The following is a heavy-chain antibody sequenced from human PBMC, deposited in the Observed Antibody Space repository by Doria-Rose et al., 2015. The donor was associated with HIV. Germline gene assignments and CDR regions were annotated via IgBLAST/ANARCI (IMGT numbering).Heavy chain of an antibody. CDR1: SSYG. CDR2: IWYDGSNE. Sequence: SSYGMHWVRQAPGKGLEWVAVIWYDGSNELYENSVKGRFTISRDNSKNTLYLQMNNLRAEDTAVYYCARGATGNGFDIWGQGTMVTVSS. J-gene: IGHJ3*02. CDR3: ARGATGNGFDI. V-gene: IGHV3-33*01.